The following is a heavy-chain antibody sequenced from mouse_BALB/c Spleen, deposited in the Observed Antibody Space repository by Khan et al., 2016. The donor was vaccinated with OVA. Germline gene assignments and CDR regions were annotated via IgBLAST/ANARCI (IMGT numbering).Heavy chain of an antibody. V-gene: IGHV3-2*02. J-gene: IGHJ3*01. CDR2: IRYSGST. D-gene: IGHD2-14*01. CDR3: TRGRYRYPFAY. Sequence: VQLKQSGPGLVKPSQSLSLTCTVTGYSITSDYAWNWIRQFPGNKLEWMGYIRYSGSTSYNPSLKSRISITRDTSKNQFFLQLNSVTTEDTATYYCTRGRYRYPFAYWGQGTLVTVSA. CDR1: GYSITSDYA.